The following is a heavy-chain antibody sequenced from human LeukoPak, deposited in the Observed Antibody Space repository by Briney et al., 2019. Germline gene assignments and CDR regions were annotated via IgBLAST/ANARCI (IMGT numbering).Heavy chain of an antibody. D-gene: IGHD4-17*01. CDR1: GGSFSGYY. V-gene: IGHV4-34*01. CDR3: ARHRGDYGYYYYYMDV. J-gene: IGHJ6*03. CDR2: INHSGST. Sequence: SETLSLTCAVYGGSFSGYYWSWIRQPPGKGLEWIGEINHSGSTNYNPSLKSRVTISVDTSKNQFSLKLSSVTAADTAVYYCARHRGDYGYYYYYMDVWGKGTTVTISS.